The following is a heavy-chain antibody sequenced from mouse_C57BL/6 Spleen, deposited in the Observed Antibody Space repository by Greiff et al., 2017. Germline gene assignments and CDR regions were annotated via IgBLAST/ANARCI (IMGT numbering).Heavy chain of an antibody. CDR2: ISSGGSYT. J-gene: IGHJ1*03. CDR3: VRQIEISSYWYFEV. Sequence: EVKLMESGGDLVKPGGSLKLSCAASGFTFSSYGMSWVRQTPDKRLEWVATISSGGSYTYYPDSVKGRFTISRDNAKNTLYLQMSSLKSEDTAMYYCVRQIEISSYWYFEVWGTGTTVTVSS. CDR1: GFTFSSYG. V-gene: IGHV5-6*01. D-gene: IGHD1-1*01.